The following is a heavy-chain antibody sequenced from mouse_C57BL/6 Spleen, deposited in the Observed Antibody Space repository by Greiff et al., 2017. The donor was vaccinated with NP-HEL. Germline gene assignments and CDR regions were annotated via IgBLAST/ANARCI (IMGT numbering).Heavy chain of an antibody. CDR3: ARRDYYGSSEDWYFDV. CDR2: ISSGGSYT. D-gene: IGHD1-1*01. CDR1: GFTFSSYG. V-gene: IGHV5-6*01. J-gene: IGHJ1*03. Sequence: EVHLVESGGDLVKPGGSLKLSCAASGFTFSSYGMSWVRQTPDKRLEWVATISSGGSYTYYPDSVKGRFTISRDNAKNTLYLQMSSLKSEDTAMYYCARRDYYGSSEDWYFDVWGTGTTVTVSS.